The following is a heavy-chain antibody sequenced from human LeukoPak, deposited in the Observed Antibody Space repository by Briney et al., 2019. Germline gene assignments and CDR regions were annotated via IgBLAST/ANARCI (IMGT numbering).Heavy chain of an antibody. CDR1: GDSISSTSSY. CDR2: IYTSGST. D-gene: IGHD3-10*01. CDR3: ARHPWFKNNGSGSYYIAYNWFDP. Sequence: RTSETLSLTCTVSGDSISSTSSYWSWIRQPAGKGLEWIGRIYTSGSTNYNPSLKSRVTMSVDTSKNQFSLKLSSVTAADTAVYYCARHPWFKNNGSGSYYIAYNWFDPWGQGTLVTVSS. V-gene: IGHV4-61*02. J-gene: IGHJ5*02.